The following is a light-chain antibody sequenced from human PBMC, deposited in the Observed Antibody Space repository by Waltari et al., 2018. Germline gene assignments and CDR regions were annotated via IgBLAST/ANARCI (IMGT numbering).Light chain of an antibody. CDR2: DDS. CDR3: QVWDGSSDHYV. CDR1: NIGRKN. Sequence: SYVLAPPASVSVAPGKTARRTREGPNIGRKNVHWYQLRPGQAPVLVVHDDSDRPSGIPERFSGSNSGNTATLIISGVEAGDEADYFCQVWDGSSDHYVFGTGTAVTV. J-gene: IGLJ1*01. V-gene: IGLV3-21*03.